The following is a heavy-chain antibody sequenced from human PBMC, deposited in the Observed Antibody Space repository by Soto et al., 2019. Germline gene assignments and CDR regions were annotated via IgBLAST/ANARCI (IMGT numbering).Heavy chain of an antibody. V-gene: IGHV4-34*01. J-gene: IGHJ4*02. CDR3: ARGKGGWLNY. Sequence: QVQLQQWGAGLLKPSETLSLTCAVYGGSFSGYYWSWIRQPPGKGLEWIGEINHSGSTNYNPSLKIRVPISVDTYKYQFSLKRSSVTAADTAVYYCARGKGGWLNYWGQGTLVTVSS. CDR1: GGSFSGYY. D-gene: IGHD6-19*01. CDR2: INHSGST.